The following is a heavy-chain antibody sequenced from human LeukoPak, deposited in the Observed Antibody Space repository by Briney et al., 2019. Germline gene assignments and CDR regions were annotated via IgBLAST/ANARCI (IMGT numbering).Heavy chain of an antibody. J-gene: IGHJ4*02. CDR1: GGTFSSYA. V-gene: IGHV1-69*04. Sequence: ASVKVSCKASGGTFSSYAISWVRQAPGQGLEWMGRIIPIFGIANYAQKFRGRVTITADKSTSTAYMELSSLRSEDTAVYYCASGLCGGDCYNFDYWGQGTLVTVSS. CDR3: ASGLCGGDCYNFDY. CDR2: IIPIFGIA. D-gene: IGHD2-21*02.